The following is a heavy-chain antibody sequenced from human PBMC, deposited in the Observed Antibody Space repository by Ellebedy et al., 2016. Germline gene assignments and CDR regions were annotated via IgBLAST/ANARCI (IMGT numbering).Heavy chain of an antibody. J-gene: IGHJ6*02. Sequence: GESLKISCAASGFTFSSYAMSWVRQAPGKGLEWVSAISGSGGSTYYADSVKGRFTISRDNSKNTLYLQMNSLRAEDTAVYYCAKGPVVPAAMANYYYYGMDVWGQGTTVTVSS. D-gene: IGHD2-2*01. CDR1: GFTFSSYA. CDR3: AKGPVVPAAMANYYYYGMDV. CDR2: ISGSGGST. V-gene: IGHV3-23*01.